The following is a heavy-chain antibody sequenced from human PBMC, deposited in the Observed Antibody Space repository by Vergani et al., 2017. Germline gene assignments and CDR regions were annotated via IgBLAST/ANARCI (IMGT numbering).Heavy chain of an antibody. D-gene: IGHD3-10*01. CDR2: IYHSGST. CDR1: GGSISSSNW. Sequence: QVQLQESGPGLVKPPGTLSLTCAVSGGSISSSNWWSGFRQPPGKGLEWIGEIYHSGSTNYNQSLKSPVTISVDKSKNQFSLKLGYVSAADTAVYYCARVGDGWEFGWFDPWGQGTLVTVSS. CDR3: ARVGDGWEFGWFDP. J-gene: IGHJ5*02. V-gene: IGHV4-4*03.